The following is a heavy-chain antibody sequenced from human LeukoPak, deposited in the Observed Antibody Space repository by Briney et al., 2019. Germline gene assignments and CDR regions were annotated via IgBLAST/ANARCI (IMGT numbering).Heavy chain of an antibody. Sequence: GGSLRLSCAASGFXVSSNYISWVRQAPGKGLEWVSVIYSGGSTYYADSVKGRFTISRDNSKNTLYLQMNSLRAEDTAVYYCARGEAGYGSSGSYFDYWGQGTLVTVSS. CDR3: ARGEAGYGSSGSYFDY. CDR1: GFXVSSNY. D-gene: IGHD3-22*01. J-gene: IGHJ4*02. V-gene: IGHV3-53*01. CDR2: IYSGGST.